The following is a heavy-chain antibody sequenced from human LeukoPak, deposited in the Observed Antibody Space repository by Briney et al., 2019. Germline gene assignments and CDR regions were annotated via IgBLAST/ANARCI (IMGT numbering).Heavy chain of an antibody. Sequence: KSSETLSLTCTVSGGSISSGDYYWSWIRQPPGKGLEWIGYIYYSGSTYYNPSLKSRVTISVDTSKNQFSLKLSSVTAADTAVYYCARLYYDFWSGYYTMAQFDYWGQGTLVTVSS. V-gene: IGHV4-30-4*08. J-gene: IGHJ4*02. CDR1: GGSISSGDYY. CDR3: ARLYYDFWSGYYTMAQFDY. CDR2: IYYSGST. D-gene: IGHD3-3*01.